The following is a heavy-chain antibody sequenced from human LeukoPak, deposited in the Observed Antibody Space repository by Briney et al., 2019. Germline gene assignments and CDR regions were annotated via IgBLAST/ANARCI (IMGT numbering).Heavy chain of an antibody. CDR1: GFTFDDYA. V-gene: IGHV3-9*01. CDR2: ISWNSGSI. CDR3: AKDKVRSYSSGWSTDY. J-gene: IGHJ4*02. D-gene: IGHD6-19*01. Sequence: GRSLRLSCAASGFTFDDYAMHWVRQAPGKGLEWVSGISWNSGSIGYADSVKGRFTISRDNAKNSLYLQMNSLRAEDTALYYCAKDKVRSYSSGWSTDYWGQGTLVTVSS.